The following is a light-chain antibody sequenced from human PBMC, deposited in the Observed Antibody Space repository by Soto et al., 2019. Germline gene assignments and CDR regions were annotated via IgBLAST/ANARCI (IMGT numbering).Light chain of an antibody. V-gene: IGLV1-44*01. CDR1: SSNIGRDT. CDR2: NND. J-gene: IGLJ2*01. Sequence: QPVLSQPPSASGTPGQRVTISCSGSSSNIGRDTVNWYQQLPGTALKVLIYNNDRRPSGVPDRFSGSKSGTSGSLAISELQSEDEAHYYCATWDDSLNGPVLGGGTKLTVL. CDR3: ATWDDSLNGPV.